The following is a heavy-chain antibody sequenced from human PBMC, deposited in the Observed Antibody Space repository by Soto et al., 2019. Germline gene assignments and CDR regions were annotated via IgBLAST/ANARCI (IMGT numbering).Heavy chain of an antibody. CDR3: AKDLLSYGYPPLYYYYYYMDV. D-gene: IGHD5-18*01. Sequence: EVQLLESGGCLVQPGGSLILSCAAYGFTFSSYAMSWVRQAPGKGLEWVSAISGSGGSTYYADSVKGRFTISRDNAKYTLYLQRNSLRAEDTAVYYCAKDLLSYGYPPLYYYYYYMDVWGKGTTVTVSS. CDR2: ISGSGGST. J-gene: IGHJ6*03. V-gene: IGHV3-23*01. CDR1: GFTFSSYA.